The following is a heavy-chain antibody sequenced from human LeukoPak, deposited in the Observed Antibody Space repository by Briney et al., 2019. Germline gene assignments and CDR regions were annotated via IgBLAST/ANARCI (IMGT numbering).Heavy chain of an antibody. CDR3: ARQVYDFWSGYLPWYFDY. CDR1: GGSISSSSYY. Sequence: SETLSLTCTVSGGSISSSSYYWGWIRQPPGKGLEWIVSIYYSGSTYYNPSLKSRVTISVYTSKNQFSLKLSSVTAADTAVYYCARQVYDFWSGYLPWYFDYWGQGTLVTVSS. V-gene: IGHV4-39*01. D-gene: IGHD3-3*01. J-gene: IGHJ4*02. CDR2: IYYSGST.